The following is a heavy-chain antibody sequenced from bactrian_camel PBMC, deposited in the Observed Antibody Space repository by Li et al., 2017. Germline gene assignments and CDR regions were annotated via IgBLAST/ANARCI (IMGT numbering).Heavy chain of an antibody. D-gene: IGHD3*01. CDR2: IDNGGRR. CDR1: GFAFSRAF. J-gene: IGHJ4*01. CDR3: AATQRCSLLATGLGVHY. V-gene: IGHV3S10*01. Sequence: VQLVESGGGLVQPGGSAGLTCVASGFAFSRAFVTWVRQTPGKGLEWVSYIDNGGRRYYADSVLGRFTISQDNAKHTVTLQMNKLKPEDTAVYYCAATQRCSLLATGLGVHYWGQGTQVTVS.